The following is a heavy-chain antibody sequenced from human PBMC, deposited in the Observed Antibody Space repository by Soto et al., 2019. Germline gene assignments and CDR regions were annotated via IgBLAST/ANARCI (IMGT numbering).Heavy chain of an antibody. J-gene: IGHJ4*02. CDR3: ARRSSSSCYSDY. D-gene: IGHD6-13*01. V-gene: IGHV5-51*01. CDR1: GYSFSSYW. CDR2: IYPGDSDT. Sequence: LQISCKGSGYSFSSYWIGWVRQMPGKGLEWMGIIYPGDSDTRYSPSFQGQVTMSADKSISTAYLQWSSLKASDTAMYYCARRSSSSCYSDYWGQGTLVSVSS.